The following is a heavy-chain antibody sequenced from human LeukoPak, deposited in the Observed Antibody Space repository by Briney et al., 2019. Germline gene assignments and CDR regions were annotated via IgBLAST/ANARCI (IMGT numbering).Heavy chain of an antibody. CDR1: GITVSSND. J-gene: IGHJ4*02. Sequence: GGSLRLSCAASGITVSSNDMSWVRQAPGKGLEWVSVIYSGGSTYYADSVKGRFTISRDISKNTLYLQVNSLRAEDTAVYYCARGPTVQEDLDYWGQGTLVTVSS. CDR3: ARGPTVQEDLDY. CDR2: IYSGGST. V-gene: IGHV3-66*01.